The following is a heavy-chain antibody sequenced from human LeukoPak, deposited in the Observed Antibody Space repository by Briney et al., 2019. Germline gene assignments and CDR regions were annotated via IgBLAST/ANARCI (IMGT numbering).Heavy chain of an antibody. CDR2: INPSGGST. D-gene: IGHD2-2*01. CDR3: ARDRENQLLTIEFDY. CDR1: GYTFTSFY. V-gene: IGHV1-46*01. J-gene: IGHJ4*02. Sequence: ASVKVSCKASGYTFTSFYMHWVRQAPGQGLEWMGIINPSGGSTSYAQKFQGRVTMTRDTFTNTVYVELSSLISEDTAVYYCARDRENQLLTIEFDYWGQGTLVTVSS.